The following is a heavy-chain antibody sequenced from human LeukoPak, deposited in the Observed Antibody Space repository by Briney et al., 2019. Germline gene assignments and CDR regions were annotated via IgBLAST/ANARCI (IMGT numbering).Heavy chain of an antibody. V-gene: IGHV1-2*02. CDR3: ARGRVFGVVIVYWFDP. J-gene: IGHJ5*02. Sequence: ASVTVSCKASGYTFTGYYMHWVRQAPGQGLEWMGWINPNSGGTNYAQKFQGRVTMTRDTSISTAYMELSRLRSDDTAVYYCARGRVFGVVIVYWFDPWGQGTLVTVSS. D-gene: IGHD3-3*01. CDR1: GYTFTGYY. CDR2: INPNSGGT.